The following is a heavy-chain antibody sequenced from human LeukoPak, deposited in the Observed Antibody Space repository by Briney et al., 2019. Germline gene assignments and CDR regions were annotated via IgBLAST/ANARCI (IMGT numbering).Heavy chain of an antibody. D-gene: IGHD6-6*01. CDR2: INPNSGGT. CDR1: GYTFTGYY. CDR3: ARDKRIAARRTDAFDI. J-gene: IGHJ3*02. V-gene: IGHV1-2*02. Sequence: ASVKVSCKASGYTFTGYYMHWVRQPPGQGLEWMGWINPNSGGTNYAQKFQGRVTMTRDTSISTAYMELSRLRSDDTAVYYCARDKRIAARRTDAFDIWGQGTMVTVSS.